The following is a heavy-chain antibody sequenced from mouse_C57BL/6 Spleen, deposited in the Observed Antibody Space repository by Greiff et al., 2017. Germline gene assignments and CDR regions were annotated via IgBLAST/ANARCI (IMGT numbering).Heavy chain of an antibody. CDR3: VVYYGNHYYAMDY. J-gene: IGHJ4*01. Sequence: EVQLVESGGGLVQPKGSLKLSCAASGFSFNTYAMNWVRQAPGKGLEWVARIRSKSNNYATYYADSVKDRFTISRDDSESMLYLQMNNLKTEDTAMYYCVVYYGNHYYAMDYWGQGISVTVSS. V-gene: IGHV10-1*01. D-gene: IGHD2-1*01. CDR1: GFSFNTYA. CDR2: IRSKSNNYAT.